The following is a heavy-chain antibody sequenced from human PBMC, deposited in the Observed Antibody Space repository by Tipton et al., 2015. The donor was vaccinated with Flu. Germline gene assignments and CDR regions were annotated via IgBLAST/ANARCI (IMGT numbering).Heavy chain of an antibody. CDR1: GGYISYFY. D-gene: IGHD6-19*01. J-gene: IGHJ5*02. CDR2: VSRSGST. V-gene: IGHV4-59*08. CDR3: ARQDDGTGWYKTFDP. Sequence: LRLSCTVSGGYISYFYWGWIRQPPGKGLEWIGHVSRSGSTSLNPSLKSRVTISVDLSTNQFFLNLSSVTAADTAVYYCARQDDGTGWYKTFDPWGQGTLVTVSS.